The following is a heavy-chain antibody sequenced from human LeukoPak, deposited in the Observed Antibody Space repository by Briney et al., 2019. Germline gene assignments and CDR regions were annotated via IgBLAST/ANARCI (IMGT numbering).Heavy chain of an antibody. CDR3: TRDAAASFDY. CDR2: ISSSGSTI. V-gene: IGHV3-11*04. J-gene: IGHJ4*02. CDR1: GFTFSDYY. D-gene: IGHD6-25*01. Sequence: GGSLRLSCAASGFTFSDYYMSWIRQAPGKGLEWVSYISSSGSTIYYADSVKGRFTISRDNAKNMLYLQMDSLRVEDTAVYYCTRDAAASFDYWGQGTLVTVSS.